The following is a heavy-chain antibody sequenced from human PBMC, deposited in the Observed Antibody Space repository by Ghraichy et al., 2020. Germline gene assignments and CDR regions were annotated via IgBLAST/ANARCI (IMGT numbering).Heavy chain of an antibody. CDR2: ISSSSNYI. D-gene: IGHD6-19*01. CDR1: GFTFSSYR. CDR3: ARDSSGWLFDY. V-gene: IGHV3-21*01. J-gene: IGHJ4*02. Sequence: LTCAASGFTFSSYRMNWVRQAPGKGLEWVSSISSSSNYIYYADSMRGRFTISRDNAKNSLYLQMDSLRAEDTAVYYCARDSSGWLFDYWGQGILVTVSS.